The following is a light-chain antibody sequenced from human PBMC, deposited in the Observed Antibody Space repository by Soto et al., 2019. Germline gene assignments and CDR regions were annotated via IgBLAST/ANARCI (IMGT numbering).Light chain of an antibody. CDR2: DSN. CDR3: GPWDAGWV. V-gene: IGLV1-51*01. J-gene: IGLJ3*02. CDR1: SSNFGNKY. Sequence: QSVLTQPPSVSAAPGQKVTISCSGSSSNFGNKYVSWYQQLPGAAPKLLIYDSNKRASGTPDRFSGSKSGTSATLGITGLQTGDDADYYCGPWDAGWVFGGGTKVTVL.